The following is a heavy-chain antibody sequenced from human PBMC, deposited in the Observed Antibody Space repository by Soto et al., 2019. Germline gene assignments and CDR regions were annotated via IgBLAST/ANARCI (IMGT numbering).Heavy chain of an antibody. Sequence: TSETLSLTCTVSGGSISSYYWNWIRQPPGKGLEWIGYLYFSGNTNYNPSLKGRVTISGDPSQNQFSLNLRSVTAADTAVYYCASGFTSSWCDSWGQGTLVTVSS. CDR3: ASGFTSSWCDS. D-gene: IGHD2-2*01. CDR2: LYFSGNT. V-gene: IGHV4-59*01. J-gene: IGHJ5*01. CDR1: GGSISSYY.